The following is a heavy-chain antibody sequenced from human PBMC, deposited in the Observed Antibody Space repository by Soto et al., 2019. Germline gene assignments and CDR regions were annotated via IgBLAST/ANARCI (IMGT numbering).Heavy chain of an antibody. CDR2: ISYDGSNK. Sequence: GGSLRLSCVASGFTFSNYAMNWVRQAPGKGLEWVAVISYDGSNKYYADSVRGRITISRDNSRNTLYLQMNNLRAEDTAMYYCARDLGNNYGSFAYWGQGTLVTVSS. D-gene: IGHD4-17*01. V-gene: IGHV3-30-3*01. CDR3: ARDLGNNYGSFAY. CDR1: GFTFSNYA. J-gene: IGHJ4*02.